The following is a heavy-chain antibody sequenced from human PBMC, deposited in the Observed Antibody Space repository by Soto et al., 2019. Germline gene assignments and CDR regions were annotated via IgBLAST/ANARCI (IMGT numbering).Heavy chain of an antibody. Sequence: EVQLVESGGGLVQPGGSLRLSCAASGFTFSSYDMHWVRQAPGKGLEWVSAIGTAGDTYYPGSVKGRFTISSENAKNSLYLQMNSLRAEDTAVYYCARDNGYSYGSTYWYFDLWGRGTLVTVSS. J-gene: IGHJ2*01. D-gene: IGHD5-18*01. V-gene: IGHV3-13*01. CDR3: ARDNGYSYGSTYWYFDL. CDR2: IGTAGDT. CDR1: GFTFSSYD.